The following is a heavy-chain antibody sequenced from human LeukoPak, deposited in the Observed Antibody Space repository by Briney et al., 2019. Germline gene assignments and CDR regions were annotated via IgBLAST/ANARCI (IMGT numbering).Heavy chain of an antibody. CDR2: NYYSGST. CDR3: AAAEQLRGYYYYGMDV. CDR1: GSSISSYY. D-gene: IGHD6-6*01. J-gene: IGHJ6*02. V-gene: IGHV4-59*13. Sequence: SETLSLTCTASGSSISSYYWSWIRQPPEKRLEWIGYNYYSGSTNYNPSLKSRVTISVDTSKNQFSLKLSSVTAADTAVYYCAAAEQLRGYYYYGMDVWGQGTTVTVSS.